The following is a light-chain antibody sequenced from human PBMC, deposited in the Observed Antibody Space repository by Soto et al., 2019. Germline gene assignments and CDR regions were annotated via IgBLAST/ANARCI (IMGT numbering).Light chain of an antibody. Sequence: IVMTQSPVTLSASPGEIATLSCRASQSISNNLAWYQQKAGQAPRLLIYGASTRATGIPARFSGSESGPEFTLSTRSLPSEDVAVDYSQQYNNWPRTLVHGTKGEIK. V-gene: IGKV3-15*01. CDR2: GAS. CDR3: QQYNNWPRT. CDR1: QSISNN. J-gene: IGKJ1*01.